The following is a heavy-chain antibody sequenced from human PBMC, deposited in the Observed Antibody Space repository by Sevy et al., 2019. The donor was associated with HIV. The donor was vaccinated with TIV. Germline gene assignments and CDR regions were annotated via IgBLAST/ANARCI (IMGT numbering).Heavy chain of an antibody. CDR3: AVSQSCGGDCYYFDS. V-gene: IGHV1-46*01. CDR2: INPTGGHT. J-gene: IGHJ4*02. CDR1: AYSFTLYY. D-gene: IGHD2-21*02. Sequence: ASVKVSCRASAYSFTLYYMNWVRQAPGQGLEWMGLINPTGGHTSDAQRFQGRLSVTRDTSTTTFYMELSSLTYEDTAVYYCAVSQSCGGDCYYFDSWGQGTLVTVSS.